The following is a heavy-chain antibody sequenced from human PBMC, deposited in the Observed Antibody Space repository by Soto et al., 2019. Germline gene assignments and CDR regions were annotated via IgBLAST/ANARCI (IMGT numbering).Heavy chain of an antibody. CDR3: ATGEYYYDSSGYYYC. D-gene: IGHD3-22*01. J-gene: IGHJ4*02. V-gene: IGHV3-21*01. CDR2: ISSSSSYI. Sequence: EVQLVESGGGLVKPGGSLRLSCAASGFTFSSYSMNWVRQAPGKGLEWVSSISSSSSYIYYADSVKGRFTISRDNAKNSLYLQMNSPRAEDTAVYYCATGEYYYDSSGYYYCWGQGTLVTVSS. CDR1: GFTFSSYS.